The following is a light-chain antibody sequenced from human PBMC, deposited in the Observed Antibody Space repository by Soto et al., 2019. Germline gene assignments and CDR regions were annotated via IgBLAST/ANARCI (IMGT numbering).Light chain of an antibody. CDR1: QSVSANY. CDR2: GAS. Sequence: EVVLTQSPATLSLSPGERATLSCRANQSVSANYLAWYQQKPGQAPRLLLYGASSRATGIPARFSGSGSGTDFTHTISRLEPEVFAVFYCHQYGSSPFTFGPGTKVDIQ. J-gene: IGKJ3*01. CDR3: HQYGSSPFT. V-gene: IGKV3-20*01.